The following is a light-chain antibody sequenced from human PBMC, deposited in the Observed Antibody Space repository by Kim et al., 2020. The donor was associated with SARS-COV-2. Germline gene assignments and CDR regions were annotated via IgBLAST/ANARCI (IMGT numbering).Light chain of an antibody. CDR3: QQYNNWRKT. Sequence: EIVMTQSPATLSESPGERATLSCRASQSVSSNLAWYQQKPGQAPRLLIYGASTRATGIPARFSGSGSGTEFTLTISSLQSEDFAVYYCQQYNNWRKTFGQGTKVDIK. J-gene: IGKJ1*01. V-gene: IGKV3-15*01. CDR2: GAS. CDR1: QSVSSN.